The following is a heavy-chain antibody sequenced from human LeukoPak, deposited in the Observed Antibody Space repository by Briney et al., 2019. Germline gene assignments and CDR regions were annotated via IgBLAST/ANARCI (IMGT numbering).Heavy chain of an antibody. J-gene: IGHJ6*03. CDR1: GITFRDYC. D-gene: IGHD3-16*01. V-gene: IGHV3-7*01. CDR2: IKQDGSEK. CDR3: ARGPTGGRSYYYMDV. Sequence: PGGSLRLSCAASGITFRDYCMSWIRQAPGKGLEWVANIKQDGSEKYHVDSVQGRFTISRDNAKDSLSLQMNSLRAEDTAVYYCARGPTGGRSYYYMDVWGKGTTVTVSS.